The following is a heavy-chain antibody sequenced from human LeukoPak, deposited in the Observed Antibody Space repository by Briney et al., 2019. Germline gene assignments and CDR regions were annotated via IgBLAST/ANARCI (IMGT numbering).Heavy chain of an antibody. D-gene: IGHD2-2*01. V-gene: IGHV3-74*01. CDR2: IDPDGSNT. J-gene: IGHJ1*01. CDR3: ARILYCTSISCYSS. CDR1: GFTFSNYW. Sequence: GGSLRLSCAASGFTFSNYWMHWVRQAPGKGLVWVSRIDPDGSNTTYADSVKGRFTISRDNGKNTLYLQMNSLRAEDTAVYYCARILYCTSISCYSSWGQGTLVTVSS.